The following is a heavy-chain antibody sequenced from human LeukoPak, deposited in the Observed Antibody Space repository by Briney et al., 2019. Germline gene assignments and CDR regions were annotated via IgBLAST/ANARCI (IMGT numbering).Heavy chain of an antibody. CDR2: VYPGDSDSDT. D-gene: IGHD3-10*01. J-gene: IGHJ4*02. V-gene: IGHV5-51*01. CDR1: GYSFTSYW. Sequence: GESLKISCKGSGYSFTSYWIGWVRQMPGKGLEWTGVVYPGDSDSDTKYSPSLQGQVTISADKSISTAYLQWSSLKASDTAIYYCARRDYYGSGSYWGAFDYWGQGTLVTVSS. CDR3: ARRDYYGSGSYWGAFDY.